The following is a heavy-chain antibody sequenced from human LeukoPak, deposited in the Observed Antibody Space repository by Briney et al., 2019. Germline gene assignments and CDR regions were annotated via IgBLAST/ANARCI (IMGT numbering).Heavy chain of an antibody. V-gene: IGHV3-73*01. Sequence: GGSPRLSCAASGFTFSGSTVHWVRQASGKGLEWVGRMGSKANSFVTTYTASVQGRFTISRDDSKNTAYLQMNSLRPEDTALYYCTTDQFHSFDIWGQGTMVTVSS. CDR3: TTDQFHSFDI. CDR2: MGSKANSFVT. CDR1: GFTFSGST. J-gene: IGHJ3*02. D-gene: IGHD5-24*01.